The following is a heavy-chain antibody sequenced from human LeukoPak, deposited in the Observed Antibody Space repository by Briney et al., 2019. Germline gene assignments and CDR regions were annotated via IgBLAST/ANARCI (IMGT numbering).Heavy chain of an antibody. J-gene: IGHJ5*02. CDR1: GFTFSSYG. CDR3: AKDASSWYPTQHPNRFDP. V-gene: IGHV3-30*18. CDR2: ISYDGSNK. Sequence: PGRSLRLSCAASGFTFSSYGMHWVRQAPGKGLEWVAVISYDGSNKYYADSVKGRFTISRDNSKNTLYLQMNSLRAEDTAVYYCAKDASSWYPTQHPNRFDPWGQGTLVTVSS. D-gene: IGHD6-13*01.